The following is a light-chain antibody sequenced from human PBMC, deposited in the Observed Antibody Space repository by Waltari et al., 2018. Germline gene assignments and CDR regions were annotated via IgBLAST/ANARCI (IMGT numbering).Light chain of an antibody. CDR3: QQYYSTPPT. V-gene: IGKV4-1*01. J-gene: IGKJ4*01. Sequence: DIVMTQSPDSLAVSLGERATINCKSSQSVLHSSNNRNYLTWYQQKPGQPHKLLISWASTRESGVPDRFSGSGSATDFTLTISSLQAEDVAVYYCQQYYSTPPTFGGGTKVEIK. CDR2: WAS. CDR1: QSVLHSSNNRNY.